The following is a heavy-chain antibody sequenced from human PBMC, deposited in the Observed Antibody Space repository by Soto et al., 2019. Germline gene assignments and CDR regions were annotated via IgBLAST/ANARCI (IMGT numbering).Heavy chain of an antibody. CDR1: GYSFVNFF. J-gene: IGHJ2*01. CDR3: ARDSGIPGRFWYFDI. D-gene: IGHD2-21*01. Sequence: ASVKVSCKTYGYSFVNFFLHWVRQAPGQGPEWMGLVNPKRGGTEYAPNFQGRVTMTRDTSINTVYLDLSGLTSDDTAVYYCARDSGIPGRFWYFDICGRGTLVTVSS. V-gene: IGHV1-2*06. CDR2: VNPKRGGT.